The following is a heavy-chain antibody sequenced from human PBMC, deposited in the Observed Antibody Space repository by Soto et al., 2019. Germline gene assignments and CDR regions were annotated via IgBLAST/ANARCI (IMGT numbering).Heavy chain of an antibody. J-gene: IGHJ6*03. CDR2: INPSGGST. Sequence: ASVKVSCKASGYTFTSYNMHWVRQAPGQGLEWMGIINPSGGSTSYAQKFQGRVTMTRDTSTSTVYMELSSLRSEDTAVYYCARDGIVVVPAAITAYYYYMDVWGKGTTVTVSS. CDR1: GYTFTSYN. CDR3: ARDGIVVVPAAITAYYYYMDV. D-gene: IGHD2-2*01. V-gene: IGHV1-46*03.